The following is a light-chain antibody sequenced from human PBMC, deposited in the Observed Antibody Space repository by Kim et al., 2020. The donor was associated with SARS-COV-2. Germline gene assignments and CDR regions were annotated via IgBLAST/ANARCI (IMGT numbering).Light chain of an antibody. Sequence: SPGETATLSCRASQRVNTRFLAWYQQKPGQAPRLLICDSASRATGIPDRFSGSGSGTDFTLTISRLEPEDFAVYYCQQYRTSSWTFGQGTKVDIK. CDR2: DSA. J-gene: IGKJ1*01. V-gene: IGKV3-20*01. CDR1: QRVNTRF. CDR3: QQYRTSSWT.